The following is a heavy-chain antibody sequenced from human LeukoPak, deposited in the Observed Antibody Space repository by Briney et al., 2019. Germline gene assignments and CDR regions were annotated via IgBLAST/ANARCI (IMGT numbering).Heavy chain of an antibody. CDR1: GFTFTNHW. D-gene: IGHD1-26*01. CDR2: ISSGSSTI. Sequence: GGSLRLSCAASGFTFTNHWIHWVRQAPGKGLEWVSYISSGSSTIYYADSVKGRFTISRDNAKNSLYLQMNSLRDEDTAVYYCARSAGGSYYDWFDPWGQGTLVTVSS. J-gene: IGHJ5*02. V-gene: IGHV3-48*02. CDR3: ARSAGGSYYDWFDP.